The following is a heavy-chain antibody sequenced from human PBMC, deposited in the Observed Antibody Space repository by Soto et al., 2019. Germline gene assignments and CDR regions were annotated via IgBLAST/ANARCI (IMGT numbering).Heavy chain of an antibody. CDR1: GLTFNRYW. CDR2: INTDGSNT. CDR3: AREFCRGGNCYTSYFAP. D-gene: IGHD2-15*01. J-gene: IGHJ5*02. V-gene: IGHV3-74*01. Sequence: DVQLVETGGGVVPPGGSLRLSCAASGLTFNRYWMHWVRHAPGKGLVWVSDINTDGSNTNYADSVKGRFTISRDNAKSTLCLQMNSLRDEYTAVCYCAREFCRGGNCYTSYFAPWGQGIPVTVSS.